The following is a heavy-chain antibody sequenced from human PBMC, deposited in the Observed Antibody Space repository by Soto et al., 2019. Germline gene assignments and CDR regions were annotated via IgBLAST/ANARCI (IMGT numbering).Heavy chain of an antibody. J-gene: IGHJ4*02. D-gene: IGHD3-3*01. CDR2: IDWDDDK. Sequence: SGPTLVNPTHTLTLTCTFSGFSLSTSGMRVSWIRQPPGKALEWLARIDWDDDKFYSTSLKTRLTISKDTSKNQVVLTMTNMDPVDTATYYCALQIRGYFDYWGQGTLVTVSS. V-gene: IGHV2-70*04. CDR3: ALQIRGYFDY. CDR1: GFSLSTSGMR.